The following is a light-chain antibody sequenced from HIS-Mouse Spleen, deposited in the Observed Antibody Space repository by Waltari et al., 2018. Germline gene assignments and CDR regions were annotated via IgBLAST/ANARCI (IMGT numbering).Light chain of an antibody. V-gene: IGLV3-19*01. CDR1: SLRSYY. CDR2: GKN. Sequence: SSELTQDPAVSVPLGQTVRITCQGHSLRSYYASWYQQKPGQAPVLVIYGKNNRPSGIPDRFSGSSSGNTASLTITGAQAEDEADYYCNSRDSSGNPQVFGGGTKLTVL. J-gene: IGLJ2*01. CDR3: NSRDSSGNPQV.